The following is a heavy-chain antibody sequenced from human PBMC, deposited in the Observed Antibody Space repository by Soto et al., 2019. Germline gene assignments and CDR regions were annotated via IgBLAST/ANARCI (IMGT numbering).Heavy chain of an antibody. Sequence: GGSLRLSCASSGFTFSSYAMSLVRQAPGKGLEWVSAISGSGGSTYYADSVKGRFTISRDNSKNTLYLQMNSLRAEDTAVYYCAKFYCSGGSCYSYFDYWGQGTLVTVSS. J-gene: IGHJ4*02. D-gene: IGHD2-15*01. CDR1: GFTFSSYA. V-gene: IGHV3-23*01. CDR3: AKFYCSGGSCYSYFDY. CDR2: ISGSGGST.